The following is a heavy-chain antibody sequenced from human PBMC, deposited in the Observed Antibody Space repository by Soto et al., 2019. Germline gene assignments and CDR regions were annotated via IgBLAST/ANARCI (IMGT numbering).Heavy chain of an antibody. V-gene: IGHV4-59*01. J-gene: IGHJ6*02. Sequence: WENLAITCTVSGGSISSYYWSWIRQPPGKGLEWIGYIYYSGSTNYNPSLKSRVTISVDTSKNQFSLKLSSVTAADTAVYYCARSWYSSCWRHYYGIDFLGQGTAGTVSS. D-gene: IGHD6-19*01. CDR3: ARSWYSSCWRHYYGIDF. CDR1: GGSISSYY. CDR2: IYYSGST.